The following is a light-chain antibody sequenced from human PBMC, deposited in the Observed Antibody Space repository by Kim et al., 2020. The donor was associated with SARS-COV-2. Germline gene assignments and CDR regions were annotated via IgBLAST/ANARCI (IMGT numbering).Light chain of an antibody. J-gene: IGLJ3*02. CDR3: LLSYSGAWV. CDR2: DTS. V-gene: IGLV7-46*01. Sequence: PVVTFTLSCVSSPVSVTSGHYPFWFPHQPGQAPSTLIYDTSNKHSWTPALFSGSLLGGKAALTLSGAQPEDEAEYYCLLSYSGAWVFGGGTQLTVL. CDR1: PVSVTSGHY.